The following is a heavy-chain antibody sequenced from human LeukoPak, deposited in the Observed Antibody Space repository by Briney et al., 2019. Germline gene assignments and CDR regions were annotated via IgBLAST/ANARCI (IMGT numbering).Heavy chain of an antibody. D-gene: IGHD3-22*01. CDR2: INHSGGT. CDR1: GASFSTYY. Sequence: PSETLSLTCAVYGASFSTYYWSWIRQPPRKRLEWIGEINHSGGTNYNPSLKSRVTISVDTSKNQFSLKLSSVTATDTAVYYCASLKYYYDSSGYSGFDYWGQGTLVTVSS. V-gene: IGHV4-34*01. J-gene: IGHJ4*02. CDR3: ASLKYYYDSSGYSGFDY.